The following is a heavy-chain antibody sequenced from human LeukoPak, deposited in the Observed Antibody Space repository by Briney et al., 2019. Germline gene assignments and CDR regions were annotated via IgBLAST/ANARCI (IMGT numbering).Heavy chain of an antibody. CDR1: GFTFSSYS. D-gene: IGHD4-17*01. Sequence: GGSLRLSCAASGFTFSSYSMNWVRQAPGKGLEWVSSISSSSSYIYYADSVKGRFTISRDNAKNSLYLQMNSLRAEDTAVYYCARGTEDYGDYNWYFDLWGRGTLVTVSS. CDR3: ARGTEDYGDYNWYFDL. CDR2: ISSSSSYI. V-gene: IGHV3-21*01. J-gene: IGHJ2*01.